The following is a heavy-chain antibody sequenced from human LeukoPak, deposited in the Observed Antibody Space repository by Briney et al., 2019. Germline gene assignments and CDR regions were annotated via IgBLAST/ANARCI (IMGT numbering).Heavy chain of an antibody. CDR1: GGYISSYY. CDR2: ISYSGST. V-gene: IGHV4-59*01. Sequence: SETLSLTCTVPGGYISSYYWSWIRQPPGKGLEWIGYISYSGSTNYNPSLKSRVTISVDTSKNQFSLKLSSVTAADTAVYYCAKYVWGSYPTFEDYWGQGTLVTVSS. CDR3: AKYVWGSYPTFEDY. D-gene: IGHD3-16*02. J-gene: IGHJ4*02.